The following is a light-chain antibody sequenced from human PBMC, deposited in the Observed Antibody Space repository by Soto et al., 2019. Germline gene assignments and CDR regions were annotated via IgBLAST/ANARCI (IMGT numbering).Light chain of an antibody. Sequence: QSALTQPPSASGSPGQSVTISCTGTSSDVGGYNYVSWYQQHPGKAPKLMIYEVSTRPSGVPDRFSGSKSGNTASLTVSGLQAEDEAEYYCSSYAGSNNANYVFGTGTKLTVL. CDR3: SSYAGSNNANYV. J-gene: IGLJ1*01. V-gene: IGLV2-8*01. CDR2: EVS. CDR1: SSDVGGYNY.